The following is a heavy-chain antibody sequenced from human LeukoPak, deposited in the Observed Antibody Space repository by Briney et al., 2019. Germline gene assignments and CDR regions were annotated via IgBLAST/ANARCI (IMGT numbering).Heavy chain of an antibody. CDR1: GGSISGYY. J-gene: IGHJ3*02. V-gene: IGHV4-59*01. CDR2: IYYSGST. D-gene: IGHD5-12*01. Sequence: SETLSLTCTVSGGSISGYYWTWIRQPPGKGLEWIGHIYYSGSTDYNPSLKSRVTISVDTSKNQFSLRLTSVTAADTAMYYCARDRFDFPGAFDIWGQGTMVIVSS. CDR3: ARDRFDFPGAFDI.